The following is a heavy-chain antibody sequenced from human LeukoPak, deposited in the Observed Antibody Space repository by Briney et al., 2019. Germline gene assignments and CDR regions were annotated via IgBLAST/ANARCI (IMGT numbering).Heavy chain of an antibody. J-gene: IGHJ4*02. V-gene: IGHV3-7*01. CDR1: GFTFSSYW. D-gene: IGHD3-10*01. CDR2: IKQDGSEK. Sequence: GGSLRLSCAASGFTFSSYWMSWVRQAPGKGLEWVANIKQDGSEKYYVDSVKGRFTISRDNAKNSLYLQMNSLRAEDTAVYYCAREMGNYYGSGSYYNVWGQGTLVTVSS. CDR3: AREMGNYYGSGSYYNV.